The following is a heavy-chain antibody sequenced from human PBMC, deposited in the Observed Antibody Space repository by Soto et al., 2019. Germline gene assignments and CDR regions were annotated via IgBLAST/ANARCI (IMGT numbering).Heavy chain of an antibody. J-gene: IGHJ3*02. Sequence: TSETLSLTYTVSGGSISSGSYYWDWIRQPPGKGLEWIGSVYYSGSTNYNPSLESRVTISVDTSKNQFSLKLSSVAAADTAVYYCARKTDSYYTFDVFDIWGQGTMVTVSS. CDR2: VYYSGST. CDR3: ARKTDSYYTFDVFDI. D-gene: IGHD3-22*01. CDR1: GGSISSGSYY. V-gene: IGHV4-39*01.